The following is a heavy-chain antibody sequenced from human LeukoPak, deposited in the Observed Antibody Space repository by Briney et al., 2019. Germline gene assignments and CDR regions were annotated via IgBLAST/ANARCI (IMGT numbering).Heavy chain of an antibody. CDR2: ISGSGGST. J-gene: IGHJ4*02. CDR3: GSFGVTMVRGVIITGGSEFDY. Sequence: SGGSLRLSCAASGFTFSSYATSWVRQAPGKGLEWVSAISGSGGSTYYADSVKGRFTISRDNSKNTLYLQMNSLRAEDTAVYYCGSFGVTMVRGVIITGGSEFDYWGQGTLVTVSS. D-gene: IGHD3-10*01. V-gene: IGHV3-23*01. CDR1: GFTFSSYA.